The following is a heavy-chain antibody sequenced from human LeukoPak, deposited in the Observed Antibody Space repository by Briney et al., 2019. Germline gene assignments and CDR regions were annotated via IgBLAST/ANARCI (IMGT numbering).Heavy chain of an antibody. CDR2: IKSKTDGGTT. CDR1: GFTFSSYA. CDR3: TTDDFDQQQP. D-gene: IGHD3-9*01. Sequence: GGSLRLSCAASGFTFSSYAMSWVRQAPGKGLEWVGRIKSKTDGGTTDYAAPVKGRFTISRDDSKNTLYLQMNSLKTEDTAVYYCTTDDFDQQQPWGQGTLVTVSS. J-gene: IGHJ5*02. V-gene: IGHV3-15*01.